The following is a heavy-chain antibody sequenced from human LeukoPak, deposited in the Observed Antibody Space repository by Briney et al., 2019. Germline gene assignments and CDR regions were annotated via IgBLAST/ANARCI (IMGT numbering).Heavy chain of an antibody. Sequence: SVKVSCKASGGTFSSYAISWVRQAPGQGLEWMGGIIPIFGTANYAQKFQGRVTITADESTSTAYMELSSLRSEDTAVYYCARSRDDCSSTSCYAGDYWGQGTLVTVSS. J-gene: IGHJ4*02. CDR3: ARSRDDCSSTSCYAGDY. CDR1: GGTFSSYA. V-gene: IGHV1-69*13. CDR2: IIPIFGTA. D-gene: IGHD2-2*01.